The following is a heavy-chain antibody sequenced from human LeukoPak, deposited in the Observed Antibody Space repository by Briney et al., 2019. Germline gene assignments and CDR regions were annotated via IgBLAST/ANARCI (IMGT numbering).Heavy chain of an antibody. CDR3: ARDNSVRDEAWWFNP. J-gene: IGHJ5*02. V-gene: IGHV3-21*04. CDR2: ISSSSHYI. CDR1: GFTFSSYT. Sequence: PGGSLRLSCAASGFTFSSYTMNWVRQAPGKGLEWVSYISSSSHYIYYADSVKGRFTISRDNAKNSLYLQMNSLRSEDTAVYYCARDNSVRDEAWWFNPWGQGTLVTVSS. D-gene: IGHD5-24*01.